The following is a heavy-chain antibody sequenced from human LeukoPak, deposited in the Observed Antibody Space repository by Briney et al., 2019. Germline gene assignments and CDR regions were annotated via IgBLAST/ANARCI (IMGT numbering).Heavy chain of an antibody. CDR2: IYYSGST. Sequence: PSQTLSLTCTVSGGSISSGGYYWSWIRQHPGKGLEWIGYIYYSGSTYYNPSLKSRVTISVDTSKNQFSLKLSSVTAADTAAYYCARAPGIAAPAVHAFDIWGQGTMVTVSS. J-gene: IGHJ3*02. CDR3: ARAPGIAAPAVHAFDI. V-gene: IGHV4-31*03. CDR1: GGSISSGGYY. D-gene: IGHD6-6*01.